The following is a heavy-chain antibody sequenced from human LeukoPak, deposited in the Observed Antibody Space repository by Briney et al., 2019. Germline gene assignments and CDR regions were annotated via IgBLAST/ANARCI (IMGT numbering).Heavy chain of an antibody. V-gene: IGHV3-23*01. D-gene: IGHD3-22*01. CDR2: ISGSGGST. J-gene: IGHJ4*02. Sequence: GGSLRPSCAASGFTFSSYAMSWVRQAPGKGLEWVSAISGSGGSTYYADSVKGRFTISRDNSKNTLYLQMNSLRAEDTAVYYCATRPGYYDSSGYYYVYWGQGTLVTVSS. CDR1: GFTFSSYA. CDR3: ATRPGYYDSSGYYYVY.